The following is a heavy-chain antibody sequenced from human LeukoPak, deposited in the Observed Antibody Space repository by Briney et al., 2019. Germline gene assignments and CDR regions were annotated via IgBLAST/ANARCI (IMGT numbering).Heavy chain of an antibody. D-gene: IGHD5-18*01. V-gene: IGHV4-34*01. CDR1: GGSFSGYY. Sequence: PSETLSLTCAVYGGSFSGYYWSWIRQPPGKGLEWIGEINHSGSTNYNPSLKSLVTISVDTSKNQFSLKLSSVTAADTAVYYCARVSGYSYGYVVVTAMPAPHWFDPWGQGTLVTVSS. J-gene: IGHJ5*02. CDR2: INHSGST. CDR3: ARVSGYSYGYVVVTAMPAPHWFDP.